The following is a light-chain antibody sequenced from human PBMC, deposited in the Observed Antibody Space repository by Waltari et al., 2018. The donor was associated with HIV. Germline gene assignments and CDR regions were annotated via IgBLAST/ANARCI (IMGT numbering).Light chain of an antibody. J-gene: IGKJ4*01. V-gene: IGKV3-11*01. CDR1: QSVRSL. CDR2: DAF. CDR3: QQRSNWPLT. Sequence: EIVLTPSPATLSLSPGDRANLSCRASQSVRSLLGWYQQKPGQAPRLLIYDAFNRATGTPARFSGSGSGTDFTLTISSLEPEDFAVYYCQQRSNWPLTFGGGTKVEIK.